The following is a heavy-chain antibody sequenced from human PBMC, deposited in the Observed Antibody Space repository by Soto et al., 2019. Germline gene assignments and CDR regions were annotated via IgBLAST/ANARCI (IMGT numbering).Heavy chain of an antibody. CDR3: ARDKMAYCSGDCYAGSYYYGMDL. D-gene: IGHD2-21*02. CDR2: IKHDGSEK. CDR1: GFTLNSYW. Sequence: RLSCSASGFTLNSYWMTWVRQAPGKGLDWVANIKHDGSEKYYVDSVKGRFTISRDNAKNSLYLQMNSLRAEDTAVYYCARDKMAYCSGDCYAGSYYYGMDLGGRRTKVTVCS. V-gene: IGHV3-7*03. J-gene: IGHJ6*01.